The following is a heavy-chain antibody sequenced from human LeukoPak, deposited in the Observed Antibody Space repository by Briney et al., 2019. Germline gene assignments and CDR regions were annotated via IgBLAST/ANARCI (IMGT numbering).Heavy chain of an antibody. CDR2: MNPNSGNT. CDR3: ARVGVVAAYYYYYYYMDV. CDR1: GYTFTSYD. D-gene: IGHD2-15*01. V-gene: IGHV1-8*01. J-gene: IGHJ6*03. Sequence: ASVKVSCKASGYTFTSYDINWVRQATGQGIEWMGWMNPNSGNTGYAQKFQGRVTMTRNTSISTAYMELSSLRSEYTAVYYCARVGVVAAYYYYYYYMDVWGKGTTVTVSS.